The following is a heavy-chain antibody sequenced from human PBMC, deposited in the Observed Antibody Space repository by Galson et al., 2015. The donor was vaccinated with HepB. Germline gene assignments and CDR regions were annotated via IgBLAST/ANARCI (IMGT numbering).Heavy chain of an antibody. CDR2: IKQDGSEK. D-gene: IGHD2-21*01. V-gene: IGHV3-7*01. J-gene: IGHJ4*02. Sequence: LRLSCAASGFTFSSYWMSWVRQAPGKGLEWVANIKQDGSEKYYVDSVKGRFTISRDNAKNSLYLQMNSLRAEDTAVYYCARVAYCGGDCYFLDYWGQGTLVTVSS. CDR3: ARVAYCGGDCYFLDY. CDR1: GFTFSSYW.